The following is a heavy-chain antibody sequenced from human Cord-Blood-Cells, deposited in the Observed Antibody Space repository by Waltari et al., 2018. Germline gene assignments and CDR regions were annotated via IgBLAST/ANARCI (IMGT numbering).Heavy chain of an antibody. CDR1: GGSISSGSYY. Sequence: QVQLQESGPGLVKPSQTLSLTCTVSGGSISSGSYYWSWIRQPAGKGLEWIGYIYTSGSTNYSPSLKSLGTISVDTSKNQFSLSLSSVTAADTAVYYGARDQGGSISWYDALDIWGQGTMVTVSS. J-gene: IGHJ3*02. D-gene: IGHD6-13*01. CDR2: IYTSGST. CDR3: ARDQGGSISWYDALDI. V-gene: IGHV4-61*09.